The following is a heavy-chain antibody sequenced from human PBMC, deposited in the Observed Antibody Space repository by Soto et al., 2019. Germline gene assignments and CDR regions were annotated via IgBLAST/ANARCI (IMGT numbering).Heavy chain of an antibody. CDR1: GGSISTYY. CDR3: ARVPYRGYDYYYYGMDV. D-gene: IGHD5-12*01. CDR2: IYYSGST. Sequence: PETLSLTCTDSGGSISTYYWSWIPQPPGKGLEWIGYIYYSGSTNYNPSLKSRVTISVDTSKNQFSLKLSSVTAADTAVYYCARVPYRGYDYYYYGMDVWGQGTTVTVSS. V-gene: IGHV4-59*01. J-gene: IGHJ6*02.